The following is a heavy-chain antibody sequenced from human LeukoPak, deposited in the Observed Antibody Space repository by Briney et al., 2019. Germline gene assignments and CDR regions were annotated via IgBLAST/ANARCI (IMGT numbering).Heavy chain of an antibody. J-gene: IGHJ4*01. CDR2: NYYSGCT. D-gene: IGHD3-10*01. CDR1: GGSISSYY. Sequence: SETLSLTCTVTGGSISSYYWSWIRQPPGKGLEWIGYNYYSGCTNYNPSLKSRVTISVDTSKNQFSLKLSSVTAADTAVYYCARAEITMVRGVIITGYYFDYWGHGTLVTVSS. CDR3: ARAEITMVRGVIITGYYFDY. V-gene: IGHV4-59*01.